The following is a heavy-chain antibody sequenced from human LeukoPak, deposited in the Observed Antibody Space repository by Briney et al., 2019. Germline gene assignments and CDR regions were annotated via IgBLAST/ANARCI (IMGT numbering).Heavy chain of an antibody. CDR3: ARLESDGGGTDY. D-gene: IGHD2-21*01. J-gene: IGHJ4*02. CDR2: MNPNSGNT. CDR1: GYTFTSYD. V-gene: IGHV1-8*01. Sequence: GASVKVSCKASGYTFTSYDINWVRQAPGQGLEWMGRMNPNSGNTGYAQKFQGRVTMTRNTSISTAYMELSSLRSEDTAVYYCARLESDGGGTDYWGQGTLVTVSS.